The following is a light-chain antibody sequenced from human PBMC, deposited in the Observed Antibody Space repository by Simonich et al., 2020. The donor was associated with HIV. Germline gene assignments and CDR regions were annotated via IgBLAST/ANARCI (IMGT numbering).Light chain of an antibody. J-gene: IGKJ1*01. CDR1: QYISSY. CDR3: QQTYNTPPWT. CDR2: AAS. Sequence: DIQMTQSPSSLSASVGDRITINCRASQYISSYLYWYQQKPEKAPKLLISAASSLQSVVPSRFSGSGAGTDFTLTISSLQTEDFTTYYCQQTYNTPPWTFGQGTKVEIK. V-gene: IGKV1-39*01.